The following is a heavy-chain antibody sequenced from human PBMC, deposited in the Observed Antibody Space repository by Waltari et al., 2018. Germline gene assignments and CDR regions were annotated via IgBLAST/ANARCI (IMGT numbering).Heavy chain of an antibody. D-gene: IGHD6-19*01. CDR3: ARENSAWSFFDY. CDR2: INVGSGNT. V-gene: IGHV1-3*01. CDR1: GYTFTFYI. Sequence: VQLVQSGAEVKKPGASVKVSCKASGYTFTFYIIHWVRQAPGQRLEWMGWINVGSGNTKYSQNFQGRVTITRDTSASTAYMALSSLTSEDTAVYYCARENSAWSFFDYWGQGTLVTVSS. J-gene: IGHJ4*02.